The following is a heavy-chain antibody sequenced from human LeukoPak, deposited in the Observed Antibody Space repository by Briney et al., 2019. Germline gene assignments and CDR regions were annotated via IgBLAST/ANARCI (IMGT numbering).Heavy chain of an antibody. CDR2: IYYRGST. D-gene: IGHD1-26*01. V-gene: IGHV4-59*08. J-gene: IGHJ4*02. Sequence: SSETLSLTCTVSGGSISGYYWSWIRQPPEKRLEWIGYIYYRGSTNYNPSLKSRVTISVDTSKNQFSLKLSSVTAADTAVYYCARSGTVGATPLWGQGTLVTVSS. CDR1: GGSISGYY. CDR3: ARSGTVGATPL.